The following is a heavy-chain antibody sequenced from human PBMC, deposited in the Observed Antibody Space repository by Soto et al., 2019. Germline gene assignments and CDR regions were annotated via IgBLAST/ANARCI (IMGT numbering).Heavy chain of an antibody. D-gene: IGHD1-1*01. V-gene: IGHV4-39*01. J-gene: IGHJ5*02. CDR2: VDDSGNS. CDR3: TRHLVSGTISRVNWFDP. CDR1: GGSISSSNYH. Sequence: QVQLQEAVPGLVKPSETLSLTCSVYGGSISSSNYHWGWIRQSPGKGLEWIASVDDSGNSYRNPSLRTPLTASVDTSKTPFSLRLTSVTAAHPAIYSCTRHLVSGTISRVNWFDPWRQGTLVTVSS.